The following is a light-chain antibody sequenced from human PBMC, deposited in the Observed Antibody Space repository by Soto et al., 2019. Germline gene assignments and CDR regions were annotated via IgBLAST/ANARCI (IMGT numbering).Light chain of an antibody. CDR1: QSISNW. CDR2: HAS. J-gene: IGKJ1*01. V-gene: IGKV1-5*01. Sequence: DIQMTQSPSTLSASVGDRATITCRASQSISNWLAWYQQKPGTAPKVLIYHASNLQTGIPARFSGSGSGTEYTLTISSLQSDDFATYYCQQYNSYSFGQGTKVDIK. CDR3: QQYNSYS.